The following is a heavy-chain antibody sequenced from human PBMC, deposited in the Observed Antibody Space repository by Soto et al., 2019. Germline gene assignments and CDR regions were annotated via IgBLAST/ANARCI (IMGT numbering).Heavy chain of an antibody. V-gene: IGHV3-30*03. D-gene: IGHD2-2*01. J-gene: IGHJ4*02. CDR3: ATAPAIVLLPAAMGGDY. Sequence: QVQLVESGGGVVQPGRSLRLSCAASGFTLSSYGMHWVRQAPGKGLEWVAVISYDGSNKYYADSVKGRFTISRDNSKNTLYLQMNSLRAEDTAVYYCATAPAIVLLPAAMGGDYWGQGTLVTVSS. CDR1: GFTLSSYG. CDR2: ISYDGSNK.